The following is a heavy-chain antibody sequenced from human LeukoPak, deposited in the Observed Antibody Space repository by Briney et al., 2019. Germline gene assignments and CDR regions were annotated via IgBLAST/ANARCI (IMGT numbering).Heavy chain of an antibody. Sequence: SETLSLTCTVSGGSISSYYWSWIRQPAGKGLEWIGRIYTSGSTNYNPSLKSRVTMSVDTSKNQFSLKLSSVTAADTAVYYCAREAVNYCDSSGYYFFDYWGQGTLVTVSS. J-gene: IGHJ4*02. D-gene: IGHD3-22*01. CDR3: AREAVNYCDSSGYYFFDY. V-gene: IGHV4-4*07. CDR2: IYTSGST. CDR1: GGSISSYY.